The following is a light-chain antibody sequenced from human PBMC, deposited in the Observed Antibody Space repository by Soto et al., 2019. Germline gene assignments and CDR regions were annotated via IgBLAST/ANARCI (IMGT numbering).Light chain of an antibody. V-gene: IGLV2-23*02. CDR1: SSNDGSYKL. CDR3: CSSGGSPTDV. Sequence: QSVLTPPASVSGSPGQSITISCTGTSSNDGSYKLVSWYQQHPGKAPKLMIFEVNKRPSGVSNRFSGSKSGNTASLTISGLKVEDEADYYCCSSGGSPTDVFGTGTKLTVL. J-gene: IGLJ1*01. CDR2: EVN.